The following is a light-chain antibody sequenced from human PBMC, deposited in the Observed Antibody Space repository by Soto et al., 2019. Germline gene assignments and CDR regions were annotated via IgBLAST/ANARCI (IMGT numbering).Light chain of an antibody. CDR2: AVS. Sequence: QSVLTQPASVSGSPGQSITISCTGTSSDVGGYNHVSWYQHSPGKAPKLILFAVSDRPSGVSHRFSGSKSGNTASLTISGLQAEDEADYYCCSYTSLSAVVFGGGTKLTVL. V-gene: IGLV2-14*01. J-gene: IGLJ2*01. CDR3: CSYTSLSAVV. CDR1: SSDVGGYNH.